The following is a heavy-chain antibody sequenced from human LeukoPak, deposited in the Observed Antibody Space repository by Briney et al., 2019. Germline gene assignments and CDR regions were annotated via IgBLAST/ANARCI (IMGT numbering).Heavy chain of an antibody. CDR2: IWYDGSNE. CDR3: AKGIQLWFLYFDY. Sequence: PGRSLRLSCVASGFTFSSYGMHWVRQAPGKGLDWVAVIWYDGSNEYYADSVKGRFTTSRDNPKNTLYLQMNSLRAEDTAVYYCAKGIQLWFLYFDYWGQGTLVTVSS. V-gene: IGHV3-33*06. CDR1: GFTFSSYG. D-gene: IGHD5-18*01. J-gene: IGHJ4*02.